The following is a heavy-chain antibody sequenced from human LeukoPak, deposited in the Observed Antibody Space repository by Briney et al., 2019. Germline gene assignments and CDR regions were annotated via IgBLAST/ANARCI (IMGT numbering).Heavy chain of an antibody. V-gene: IGHV3-7*01. Sequence: GGSLRLSCAASGFTFSSYWMSWVRQAPGKGLEWVANMKQDGSEKYYVDSVKGRFTISRDNAKNSLSLQMNSLRAEDTAVYYCARETYYDILTGYLNYWGQGTLVTVSS. CDR3: ARETYYDILTGYLNY. CDR1: GFTFSSYW. D-gene: IGHD3-9*01. CDR2: MKQDGSEK. J-gene: IGHJ4*02.